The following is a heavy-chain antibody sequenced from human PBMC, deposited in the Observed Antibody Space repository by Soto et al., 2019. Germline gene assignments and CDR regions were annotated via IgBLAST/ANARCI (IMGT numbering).Heavy chain of an antibody. J-gene: IGHJ4*02. CDR3: ARNPVAGTSFDY. CDR1: GYTFTTYG. Sequence: QVQLVQSGAEVKKPGASVKVSCKASGYTFTTYGISWARQAPGQGLEWMGWIGAYKGNTNYAQKLQGRVTMTPDTSTSTAYMELRSLRSDDTAVYYCARNPVAGTSFDYWGQETLVTVSP. D-gene: IGHD6-19*01. CDR2: IGAYKGNT. V-gene: IGHV1-18*01.